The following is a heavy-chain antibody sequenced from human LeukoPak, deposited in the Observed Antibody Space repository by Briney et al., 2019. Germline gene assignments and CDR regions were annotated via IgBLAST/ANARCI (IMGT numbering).Heavy chain of an antibody. CDR1: GFTVSSNY. J-gene: IGHJ4*02. Sequence: GGSLRLSCAASGFTVSSNYMSWVRQAPGKGLEWVSVIYSGGSTYYADSVKGRFTISRDNSKNTLYLQMNSLRAEDTAVYYCARDDPESRSFYHWGQGTLVTVSS. CDR2: IYSGGST. D-gene: IGHD1-14*01. V-gene: IGHV3-53*01. CDR3: ARDDPESRSFYH.